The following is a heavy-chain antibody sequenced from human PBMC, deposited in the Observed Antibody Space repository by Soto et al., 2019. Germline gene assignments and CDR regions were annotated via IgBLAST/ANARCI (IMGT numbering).Heavy chain of an antibody. CDR3: ARSTAMPYYYYYGMDV. CDR2: IYPGDSDT. V-gene: IGHV5-51*01. D-gene: IGHD5-18*01. CDR1: GYSFTSYW. Sequence: LGESLKISCKGSGYSFTSYWIGWVRQMPGKGLEWMGIIYPGDSDTRYSPSFQGQVTISADKSISTAYLQWSSLKASDTAMYYCARSTAMPYYYYYGMDVWGQGTTVTVSS. J-gene: IGHJ6*02.